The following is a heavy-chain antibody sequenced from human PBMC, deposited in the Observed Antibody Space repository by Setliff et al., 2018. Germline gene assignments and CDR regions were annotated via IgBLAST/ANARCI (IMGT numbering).Heavy chain of an antibody. CDR2: ISPYNGYI. J-gene: IGHJ4*02. CDR3: VRSSAPQVVLAADFDF. Sequence: ASVKVSCKASGYTFSTYGIAWVRQAPGQGLEWMGWISPYNGYIIYAHKFQDRVTMTIDTSATTVYMELQSLRSDDTAVYYCVRSSAPQVVLAADFDFWGQGTPVTVSS. V-gene: IGHV1-18*04. CDR1: GYTFSTYG. D-gene: IGHD6-19*01.